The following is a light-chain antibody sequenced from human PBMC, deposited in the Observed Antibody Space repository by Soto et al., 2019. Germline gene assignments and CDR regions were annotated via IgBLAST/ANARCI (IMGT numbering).Light chain of an antibody. CDR1: QSISSY. Sequence: GGRGTIPCLASQSISSYIHRYEQKPGKAPKLLIYAASSFQSGVPSTFSGSGSGTDFTLTISSLQPEDFATPYCQQSYSTPTWTFGQGTKVDIK. V-gene: IGKV1-39*01. J-gene: IGKJ1*01. CDR2: AAS. CDR3: QQSYSTPTWT.